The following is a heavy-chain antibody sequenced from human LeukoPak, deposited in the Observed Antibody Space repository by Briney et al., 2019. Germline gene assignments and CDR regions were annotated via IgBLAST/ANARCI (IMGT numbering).Heavy chain of an antibody. D-gene: IGHD5-18*01. CDR3: AKDHRTVDTVMSFDY. CDR1: GFTVSSNY. Sequence: GGSLRLSCAASGFTVSSNYMSWVRQAPGKGLEWVSVIYSGGSTYYADFVKGRFTISRDNSRNTLYLQMNSLRADDTAVYYCAKDHRTVDTVMSFDYWGQGTLVTVSS. CDR2: IYSGGST. V-gene: IGHV3-53*01. J-gene: IGHJ4*02.